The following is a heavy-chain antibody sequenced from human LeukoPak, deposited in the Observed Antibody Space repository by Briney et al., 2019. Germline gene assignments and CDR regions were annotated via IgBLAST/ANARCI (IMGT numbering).Heavy chain of an antibody. Sequence: SETLSLTCTVSGGSISSYYWSWIRQPPGKGLEWRGYIYYSGSTNYNPSLKSRVTISVDTSKNQFSLKLSSVTAADTAVYYCARDRVAAAGANYYYYGMDVWGQGTTVTVSS. J-gene: IGHJ6*02. CDR2: IYYSGST. V-gene: IGHV4-59*01. CDR3: ARDRVAAAGANYYYYGMDV. CDR1: GGSISSYY. D-gene: IGHD6-13*01.